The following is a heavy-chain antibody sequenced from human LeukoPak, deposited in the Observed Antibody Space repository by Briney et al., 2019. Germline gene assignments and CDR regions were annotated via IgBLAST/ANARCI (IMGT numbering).Heavy chain of an antibody. Sequence: SETLSLTCTVSGGSISSYYRSWIRQPPGKGLEWIGYIYYSGSTNCNPSLKSRVTISVDTSKNQFSLKLSSVTAADTAVYYCARVQPLAYCGGDCYLDAFDIWGQGTMVTVSS. CDR1: GGSISSYY. V-gene: IGHV4-59*01. J-gene: IGHJ3*02. D-gene: IGHD2-21*02. CDR3: ARVQPLAYCGGDCYLDAFDI. CDR2: IYYSGST.